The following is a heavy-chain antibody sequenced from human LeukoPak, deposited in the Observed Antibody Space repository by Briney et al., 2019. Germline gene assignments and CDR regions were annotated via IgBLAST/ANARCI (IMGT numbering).Heavy chain of an antibody. J-gene: IGHJ3*02. Sequence: GGSLRPSCAASGFTFSSYWMSWVRQAPGKGLEWVANIKEDESEKYYVDAVKGRFTISRDNAKNSVFLQMNSLRVEDTAVYYCARGVYAFDIWGQGTMVTVSS. V-gene: IGHV3-7*01. CDR2: IKEDESEK. CDR1: GFTFSSYW. D-gene: IGHD5/OR15-5a*01. CDR3: ARGVYAFDI.